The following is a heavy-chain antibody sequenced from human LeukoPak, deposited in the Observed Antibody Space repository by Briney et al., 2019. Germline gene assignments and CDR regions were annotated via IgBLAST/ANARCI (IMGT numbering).Heavy chain of an antibody. V-gene: IGHV1-24*01. CDR3: ITGFTTMAVDYFDY. J-gene: IGHJ4*02. CDR2: SDPEDGER. CDR1: GKTLSDLS. D-gene: IGHD5-18*01. Sequence: ASVKVSCKVSGKTLSDLSIHWLRQPPGKGLEWLGGSDPEDGERIYAQMFQGRVTMTEDTSIDTAYMELSSLRSEDTAVYYCITGFTTMAVDYFDYWGQGTLVTVSP.